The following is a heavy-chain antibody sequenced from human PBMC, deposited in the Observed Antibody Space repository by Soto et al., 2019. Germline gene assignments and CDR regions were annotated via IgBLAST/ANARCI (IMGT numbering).Heavy chain of an antibody. Sequence: PGGSLRLSCAASGFTFSSYSMNWVRQAPGKGLEWVSSISSSSTYIYYADSVKGRFTISRDNAKNSLYLQMNSLRAEDTAVYYCARVGGTYSETDYWGQGTLVTVSS. CDR2: ISSSSTYI. D-gene: IGHD1-26*01. CDR1: GFTFSSYS. CDR3: ARVGGTYSETDY. V-gene: IGHV3-21*01. J-gene: IGHJ4*02.